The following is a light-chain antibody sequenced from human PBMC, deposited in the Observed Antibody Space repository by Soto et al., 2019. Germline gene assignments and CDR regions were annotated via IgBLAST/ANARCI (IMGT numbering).Light chain of an antibody. V-gene: IGLV2-11*01. Sequence: QSVLPQPRSVSGSPGQAVTISCTGTSSDVGGYNYVSWYQQHPGKAPKLMIYDVSKRPSGVPDRFSGSKSGSTASLTISGLQAEDEADYYCCSYAGVDYVFGTGTKVTVL. CDR1: SSDVGGYNY. CDR3: CSYAGVDYV. J-gene: IGLJ1*01. CDR2: DVS.